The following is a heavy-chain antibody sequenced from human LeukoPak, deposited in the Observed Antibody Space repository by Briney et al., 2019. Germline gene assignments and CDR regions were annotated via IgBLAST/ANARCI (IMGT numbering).Heavy chain of an antibody. Sequence: QPGGSLRLSCAASGFTFSSYTMHWVRQPRGKGLEWVALISYDGSNQYYADSVKGRFTVSRDNSKNTLYLQMNSLKTEDTAVYYCTTGTKGSYYSLDYWGQGTLVTVSS. CDR2: ISYDGSNQ. CDR1: GFTFSSYT. CDR3: TTGTKGSYYSLDY. V-gene: IGHV3-30*04. J-gene: IGHJ4*02. D-gene: IGHD1-26*01.